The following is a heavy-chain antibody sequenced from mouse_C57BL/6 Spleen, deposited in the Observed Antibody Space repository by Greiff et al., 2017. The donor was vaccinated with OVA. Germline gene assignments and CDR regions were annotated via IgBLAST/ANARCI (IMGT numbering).Heavy chain of an antibody. J-gene: IGHJ4*01. CDR3: ARVDYGSYAMDY. CDR1: GYSITSGYY. D-gene: IGHD1-1*01. V-gene: IGHV3-6*01. CDR2: ISYDGSN. Sequence: EVQLQESGPGLVKPSQSLSLTCSVTGYSITSGYYWNWIRQFPGNKLEWMGYISYDGSNNYNPSLKNRISITRDTSKNQFFLKLNSVTTEDTATYYCARVDYGSYAMDYWGQGTSVTVSS.